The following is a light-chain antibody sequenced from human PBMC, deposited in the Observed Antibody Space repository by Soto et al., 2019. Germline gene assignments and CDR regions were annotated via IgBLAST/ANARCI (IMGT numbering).Light chain of an antibody. CDR1: SSDVGCYNY. V-gene: IGLV2-14*01. CDR2: DVN. J-gene: IGLJ2*01. Sequence: QSALTQPASVSGSPGQSITISCTGTSSDVGCYNYVSWYQQHTGKAPKLMIYDVNNRPSGVSNRFSGSKSGNTASLTISGLQAEDEGDYYCSSYTSSITLVFGGGTKLTVL. CDR3: SSYTSSITLV.